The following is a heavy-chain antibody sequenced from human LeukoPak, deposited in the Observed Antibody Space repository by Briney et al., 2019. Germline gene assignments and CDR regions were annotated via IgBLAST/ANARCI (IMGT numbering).Heavy chain of an antibody. D-gene: IGHD2-2*01. V-gene: IGHV4-30-2*03. Sequence: SEALSLTCTVSGGSISSGGFYWSWIRQPPGKGLEWIGYIYQSGSTYYNPSLKSRVTMSVDTSKNQFSLKLSSVTAADTAVYYCARHCSSTSCYDFWGQGTLVTVSS. CDR2: IYQSGST. CDR3: ARHCSSTSCYDF. J-gene: IGHJ4*02. CDR1: GGSISSGGFY.